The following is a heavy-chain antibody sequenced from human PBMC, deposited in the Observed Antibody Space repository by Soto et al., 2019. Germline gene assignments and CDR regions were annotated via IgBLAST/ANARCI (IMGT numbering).Heavy chain of an antibody. CDR3: ERVRLSSWGRRVATIPPFDY. CDR1: GDSFSSNSAA. Sequence: SQTLSLTCAISGDSFSSNSAAWNWIRQSPSRGLEWLGRTYYRSKWYNDYAVSVKSRITINPDTSKNQFSLQLNSVTPEDTAVYYCERVRLSSWGRRVATIPPFDYWGRGTLVTVSS. D-gene: IGHD5-12*01. V-gene: IGHV6-1*01. CDR2: TYYRSKWYN. J-gene: IGHJ4*02.